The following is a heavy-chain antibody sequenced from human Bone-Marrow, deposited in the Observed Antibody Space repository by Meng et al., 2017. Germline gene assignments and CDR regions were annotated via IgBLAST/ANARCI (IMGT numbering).Heavy chain of an antibody. Sequence: ASVKVSCKASGYTFITYYLHWVRQAPGQGLEWMGEIYPIGGGANPAQNFQGRVTMTRDTSTSTAYLELSSLRSDDTAVYYCARAPYGSGGPYDYWGRGTLVTVSS. J-gene: IGHJ4*02. CDR2: IYPIGGGA. V-gene: IGHV1-46*01. D-gene: IGHD2-15*01. CDR1: GYTFITYY. CDR3: ARAPYGSGGPYDY.